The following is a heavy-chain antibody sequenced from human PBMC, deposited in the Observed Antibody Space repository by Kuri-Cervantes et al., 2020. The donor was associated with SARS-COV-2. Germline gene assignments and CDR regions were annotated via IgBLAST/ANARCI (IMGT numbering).Heavy chain of an antibody. Sequence: SVQVSCKASVYTFTGYYMHWVRQAPGQGLEWMGRINPNSGGTNYAQKFQGRVTMTRDTSISTARMELSRLRSDDTAVYYCAKTERIGYSSSWYLDYWGQGTLVTVSS. CDR3: AKTERIGYSSSWYLDY. D-gene: IGHD6-13*01. V-gene: IGHV1-2*06. J-gene: IGHJ4*02. CDR2: INPNSGGT. CDR1: VYTFTGYY.